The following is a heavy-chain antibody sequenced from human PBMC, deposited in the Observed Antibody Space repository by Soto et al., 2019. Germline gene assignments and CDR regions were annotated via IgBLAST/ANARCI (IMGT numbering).Heavy chain of an antibody. CDR2: ISSTTTYI. Sequence: GGSLTLSCAASGFSFTRNSMNWVRQAPGKGLEWVSSISSTTTYIYYGDSMKGRFTISRDNAKNSLYLEMNSLRAEDTAVYYCARESEDLTSNFDYWGQGTLVTVSS. CDR3: ARESEDLTSNFDY. V-gene: IGHV3-21*06. J-gene: IGHJ4*02. CDR1: GFSFTRNS.